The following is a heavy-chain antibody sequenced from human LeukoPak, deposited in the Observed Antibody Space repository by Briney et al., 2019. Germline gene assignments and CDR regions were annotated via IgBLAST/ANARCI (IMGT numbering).Heavy chain of an antibody. CDR2: INHSGST. CDR3: VRGRDTAMGS. D-gene: IGHD5-18*01. CDR1: GGSFSGYY. J-gene: IGHJ4*02. Sequence: SETLSLTCAVYGGSFSGYYWSWIRQPPGKGLEWIGEINHSGSTNYNPSLKSRVTISVDTSKNQFSLELSSVTAADTAVYYCVRGRDTAMGSWGQGTLVTVSS. V-gene: IGHV4-34*01.